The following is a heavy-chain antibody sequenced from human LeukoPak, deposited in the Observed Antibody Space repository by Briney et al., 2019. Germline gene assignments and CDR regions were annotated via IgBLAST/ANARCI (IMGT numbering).Heavy chain of an antibody. J-gene: IGHJ4*02. CDR3: ARNGDSPGYEGRDFDY. Sequence: GGSLRLSCAVSGFTFSSYWMHWVRQAPGKGLVWVSRLSTDGSSTSYADSVKGRFTISRDNAKNTLYLQMNSLRAEDTAVYFCARNGDSPGYEGRDFDYWGQGTLVTVSS. D-gene: IGHD3-9*01. CDR1: GFTFSSYW. V-gene: IGHV3-74*01. CDR2: LSTDGSST.